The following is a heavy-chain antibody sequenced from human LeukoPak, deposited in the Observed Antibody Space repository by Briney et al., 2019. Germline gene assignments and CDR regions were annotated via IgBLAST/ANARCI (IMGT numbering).Heavy chain of an antibody. CDR2: IFPSGGEI. J-gene: IGHJ4*02. D-gene: IGHD3-16*02. CDR1: GFTFSTFA. CDR3: ARSHYVWGSYRPLDY. Sequence: GGSLRLSCAASGFTFSTFAMIWVRQPPGKGLEWVSSIFPSGGEIHYADSVRGRFTISRDNSKSTLSLQMNSLRAEDTAIYYCARSHYVWGSYRPLDYWGQGTLVTVSS. V-gene: IGHV3-23*01.